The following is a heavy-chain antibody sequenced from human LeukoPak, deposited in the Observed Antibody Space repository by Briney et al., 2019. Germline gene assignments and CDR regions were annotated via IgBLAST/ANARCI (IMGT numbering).Heavy chain of an antibody. D-gene: IGHD1-26*01. CDR2: IYHSGST. Sequence: SETLSLTCTVSGYSISSGYYWGWIRQPPGKGLEWIGSIYHSGSTSYNPSLKSRVTISVDTSKNQFSLKLSSVTAADTAVYYCARRDRSYWGAFDIWGQGTMVTVSS. CDR1: GYSISSGYY. CDR3: ARRDRSYWGAFDI. J-gene: IGHJ3*02. V-gene: IGHV4-38-2*02.